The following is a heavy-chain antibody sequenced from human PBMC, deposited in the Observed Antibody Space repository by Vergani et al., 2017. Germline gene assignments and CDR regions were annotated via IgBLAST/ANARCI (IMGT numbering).Heavy chain of an antibody. V-gene: IGHV4-4*02. CDR1: GGSISSSNW. CDR2: IYHSGST. J-gene: IGHJ6*02. CDR3: ARGGCGSSGPGCYYYYGMDV. D-gene: IGHD3-22*01. Sequence: QVQLQESGPGLVKPSGTLSLTCAVSGGSISSSNWWSLVRQPPGKGLEWIGEIYHSGSTNYNPSLKSRVTISVDTSKNQFSLKLSSVTAADTAVYYCARGGCGSSGPGCYYYYGMDVWGQGTTVTVSS.